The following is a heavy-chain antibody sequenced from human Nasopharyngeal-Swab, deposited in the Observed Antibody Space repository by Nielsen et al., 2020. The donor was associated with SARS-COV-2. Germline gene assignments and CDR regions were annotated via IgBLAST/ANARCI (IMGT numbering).Heavy chain of an antibody. CDR2: IYYSGST. Sequence: SETLSLTCTVSGGSISSSRYYWGWIRQPPGKGLEWIGSIYYSGSTYYNPSLKSRVTISVDTSKNQFSLKLTSVTAADTAVYFCARIDYYRARSFDSWGQGTLVTVSS. CDR1: GGSISSSRYY. V-gene: IGHV4-39*07. D-gene: IGHD3-22*01. J-gene: IGHJ4*02. CDR3: ARIDYYRARSFDS.